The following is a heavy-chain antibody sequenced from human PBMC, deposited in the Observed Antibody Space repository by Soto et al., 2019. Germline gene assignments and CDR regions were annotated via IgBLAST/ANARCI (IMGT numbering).Heavy chain of an antibody. CDR3: AREHFDWLLYYDY. J-gene: IGHJ4*02. Sequence: GASVKVSCKASGYTFTSYGISWVRQAPGQGLEWMGWISAYNGNTSYAQKFQGRVTMTRDTSTSTVYMELSSLRSEDTAVYYCAREHFDWLLYYDYWGQGTLVTVSS. CDR1: GYTFTSYG. CDR2: ISAYNGNT. V-gene: IGHV1-18*01. D-gene: IGHD3-9*01.